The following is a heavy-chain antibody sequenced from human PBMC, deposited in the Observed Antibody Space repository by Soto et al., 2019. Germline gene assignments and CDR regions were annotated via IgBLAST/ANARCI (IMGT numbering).Heavy chain of an antibody. CDR1: QVTRSRYV. Sequence: GRYVRLACAASQVTRSRYVIHWAGHCPGKGLEWVADISYDERNKYYADSVKSRLTISRDNSKNTLYLQLNSLRAEDTAVYYCAEFERTAIYYDIFWFFPIRYPQNGIHVRGPRPT. J-gene: IGHJ6*02. CDR2: ISYDERNK. CDR3: AEFERTAIYYDIFWFFPIRYPQNGIHV. D-gene: IGHD3-9*01. V-gene: IGHV3-30*03.